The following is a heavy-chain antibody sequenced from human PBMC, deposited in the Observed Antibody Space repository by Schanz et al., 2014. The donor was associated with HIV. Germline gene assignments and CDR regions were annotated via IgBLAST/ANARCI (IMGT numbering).Heavy chain of an antibody. J-gene: IGHJ4*02. D-gene: IGHD6-13*01. CDR3: AKVGRIYSTTWIDH. CDR1: GFTFSSYA. CDR2: ISYDGSNQ. V-gene: IGHV3-30-3*01. Sequence: QVQLVESGGGVVQPGRSLRLSCAASGFTFSSYAMHWVRQAPGKGLEWVAVISYDGSNQYYADSVKGRFTISRDNSKNTLYLQMNSLRGEDSAVYYCAKVGRIYSTTWIDHWGQGTLVTVSS.